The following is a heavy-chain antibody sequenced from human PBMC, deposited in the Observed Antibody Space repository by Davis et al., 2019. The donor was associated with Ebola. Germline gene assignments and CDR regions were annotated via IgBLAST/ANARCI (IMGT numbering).Heavy chain of an antibody. V-gene: IGHV1-69*04. D-gene: IGHD6-13*01. CDR1: GYTFTSYG. J-gene: IGHJ4*02. CDR3: ARDLGAAAGTGGDY. Sequence: SVKVSCKASGYTFTSYGISWVRQAPGQGLEWMGRIIPILGIANYAQKSQGRVTITADKSTSTAYMELSSLRSEDTAVYYCARDLGAAAGTGGDYWGQGTLVTVSS. CDR2: IIPILGIA.